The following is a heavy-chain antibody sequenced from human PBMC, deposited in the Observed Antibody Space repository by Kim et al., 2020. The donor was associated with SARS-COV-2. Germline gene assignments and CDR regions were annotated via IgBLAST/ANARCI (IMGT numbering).Heavy chain of an antibody. CDR1: GFTFSSYG. J-gene: IGHJ3*02. Sequence: GGSLRLSCAASGFTFSSYGMHWVRQAPGKGLEWVAVISYDGSNKYYADSVKGRFTISRDNSKNTLYLQMNSLRAEDTAVYYCANLLILLDGRDSSGHDAFDIWGQGTMVTVSS. V-gene: IGHV3-30*18. CDR2: ISYDGSNK. D-gene: IGHD3-22*01. CDR3: ANLLILLDGRDSSGHDAFDI.